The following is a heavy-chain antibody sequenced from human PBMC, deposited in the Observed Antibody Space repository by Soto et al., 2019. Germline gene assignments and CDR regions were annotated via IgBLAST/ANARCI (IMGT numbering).Heavy chain of an antibody. D-gene: IGHD6-6*01. CDR3: ARGYSSSSGFKFTDY. V-gene: IGHV1-2*02. CDR1: GYTFTGYY. J-gene: IGHJ4*02. Sequence: SVKVSCEAPGYTFTGYYMHWVRQAPVQGLEWMGWINPNSGGTNYAQKFQGRVTMTRDTSISTAYMELSRLRSDDTAVYYCARGYSSSSGFKFTDYWGQGTLVTVSS. CDR2: INPNSGGT.